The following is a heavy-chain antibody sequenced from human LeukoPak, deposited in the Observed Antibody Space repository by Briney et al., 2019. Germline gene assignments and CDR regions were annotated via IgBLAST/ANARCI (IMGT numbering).Heavy chain of an antibody. CDR1: GFTFTSYA. Sequence: GGSLRLSCAASGFTFTSYAMSWVRQAPGKGLEWVSAISGGGGSSTYYADSVKGRFTISRDNSKNTLHLQMNSLRAEDTAVYYCANSAAGTLHGMDVWGQGTTVTVSS. CDR2: ISGGGGSST. V-gene: IGHV3-23*01. D-gene: IGHD6-13*01. J-gene: IGHJ6*02. CDR3: ANSAAGTLHGMDV.